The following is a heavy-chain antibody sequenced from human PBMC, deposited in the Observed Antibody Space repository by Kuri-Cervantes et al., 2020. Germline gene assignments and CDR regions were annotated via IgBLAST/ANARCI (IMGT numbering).Heavy chain of an antibody. CDR2: IYYSGST. CDR3: ATGDPLGYCSSTSCYRRGYYYYYYMDV. J-gene: IGHJ6*03. D-gene: IGHD2-2*01. Sequence: SETLSLTCTVSGDSISSGDHYWSWIRQPPGKGLEWIGYIYYSGSTFYNPSLKSRVTILVDTSKNQLSLKLSSVTAADTAVYYCATGDPLGYCSSTSCYRRGYYYYYYMDVWGKGTTVTVSS. V-gene: IGHV4-30-4*08. CDR1: GDSISSGDHY.